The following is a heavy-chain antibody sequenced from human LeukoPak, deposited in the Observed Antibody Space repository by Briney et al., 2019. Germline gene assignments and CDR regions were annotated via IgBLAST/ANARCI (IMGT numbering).Heavy chain of an antibody. CDR2: IKSKTDGETT. CDR1: GFTFSNAW. D-gene: IGHD3-3*01. J-gene: IGHJ6*03. V-gene: IGHV3-15*01. Sequence: GGSLRLSCAASGFTFSNAWMSWVRQAPGEGLEWVGRIKSKTDGETTDCAAPVKGRFTISRDDSKNTLYLQMNSLKTEDTTVYYCTTMSTYDFWSGFNGYYYMDGWGKGTTVTVSS. CDR3: TTMSTYDFWSGFNGYYYMDG.